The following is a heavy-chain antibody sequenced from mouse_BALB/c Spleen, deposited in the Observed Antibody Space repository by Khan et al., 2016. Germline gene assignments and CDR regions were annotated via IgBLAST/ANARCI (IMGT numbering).Heavy chain of an antibody. D-gene: IGHD2-12*01. CDR2: ILPGSGHT. CDR1: GYTFSNYW. J-gene: IGHJ3*01. CDR3: ARNSDSYWFAY. Sequence: QVQLQQSGAELMKPGASMKISCKATGYTFSNYWIEWVRQRPGHGLEWIGEILPGSGHTNCNEKFRGKATFTAETSSNPAYMQLSSLISEDSAVYYCARNSDSYWFAYWGQGTLVTVSA. V-gene: IGHV1-9*01.